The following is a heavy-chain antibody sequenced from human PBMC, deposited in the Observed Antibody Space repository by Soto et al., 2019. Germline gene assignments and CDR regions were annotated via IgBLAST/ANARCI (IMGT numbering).Heavy chain of an antibody. J-gene: IGHJ4*02. CDR2: IYWDDDK. Sequence: QITLKETGPTLVKPTQTLTLTCTFSGFSLHAGGVAVGWIRQPPGKALEWLALIYWDDDKRYSPSLKSNLTTXMDTPTHQVVRTMTDMDPVDTATYYCAHRRGAMFDYWGQGTLVTVSS. V-gene: IGHV2-5*02. CDR3: AHRRGAMFDY. CDR1: GFSLHAGGVA.